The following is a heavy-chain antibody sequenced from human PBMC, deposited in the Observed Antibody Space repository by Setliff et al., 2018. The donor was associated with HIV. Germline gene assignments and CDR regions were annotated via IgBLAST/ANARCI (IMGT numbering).Heavy chain of an antibody. CDR2: IYTSGNT. V-gene: IGHV4-4*07. Sequence: PSETLSLTCTVSGGSISSHYWSWIRQPAGKGLEWIGRIYTSGNTNYNPSLKSRVTMSVDTPKNQFSLKPSSVTAADTAVYYCARDSELGLNYHYGMDVWGQGTTVTV. CDR1: GGSISSHY. D-gene: IGHD1-26*01. CDR3: ARDSELGLNYHYGMDV. J-gene: IGHJ6*02.